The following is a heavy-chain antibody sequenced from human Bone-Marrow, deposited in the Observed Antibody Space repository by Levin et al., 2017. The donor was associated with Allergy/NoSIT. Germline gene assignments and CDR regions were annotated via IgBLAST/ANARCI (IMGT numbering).Heavy chain of an antibody. D-gene: IGHD3-22*01. Sequence: GGSLRLSCAASGFTFSRFWMHWVRQAPGKGLLWLSRIDGDEISTSYADSVKGRFTISRDNAKNTLYLQMNSLRVEDTAVYYCARAWDYDDRSGYWGHWYLDRWGRGTLVSVSA. V-gene: IGHV3-74*01. CDR1: GFTFSRFW. CDR3: ARAWDYDDRSGYWGHWYLDR. J-gene: IGHJ2*01. CDR2: IDGDEIST.